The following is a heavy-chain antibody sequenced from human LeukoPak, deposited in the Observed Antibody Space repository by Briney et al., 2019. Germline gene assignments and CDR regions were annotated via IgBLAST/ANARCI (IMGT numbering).Heavy chain of an antibody. J-gene: IGHJ3*02. CDR3: ARGVKSAIWQAFDI. CDR2: INQDGSEK. Sequence: GGSLRLSCAASGFTFSIYWMSWVRQVPGKGLEWVANINQDGSEKYYVDSVKGRFTISRDNAKNSLCLQMNSLRAEDTAVYYCARGVKSAIWQAFDIWGQGTMVTVSS. D-gene: IGHD3-9*01. CDR1: GFTFSIYW. V-gene: IGHV3-7*04.